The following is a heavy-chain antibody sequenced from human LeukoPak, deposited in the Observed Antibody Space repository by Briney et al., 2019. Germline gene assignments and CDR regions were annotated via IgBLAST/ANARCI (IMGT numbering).Heavy chain of an antibody. CDR3: ARGESYYYDSSGYYHSYYFDY. D-gene: IGHD3-22*01. Sequence: GGSLRLSCAASGFTFSSYSMNWVRQAPGKGLEWVSSISSSSSYIYYADSVKGRFTISRDNAKTSLYMQMNSLRAEDTAVYYCARGESYYYDSSGYYHSYYFDYWGQGTLVTVSA. V-gene: IGHV3-21*01. CDR1: GFTFSSYS. J-gene: IGHJ4*02. CDR2: ISSSSSYI.